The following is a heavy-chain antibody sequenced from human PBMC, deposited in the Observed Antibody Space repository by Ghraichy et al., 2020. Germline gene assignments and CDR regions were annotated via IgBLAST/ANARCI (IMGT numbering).Heavy chain of an antibody. V-gene: IGHV1-2*02. D-gene: IGHD3-3*01. Sequence: ASVKVSCKASGYTFTDYYIHWVRQAPGQGLEWMGWINPNSGGTNYAQKFQGRVTMSRDTSITTAYMELSWLRSDDTAMYYCARDTSSTIFGVIIIPFWGQGTLVTVSS. CDR3: ARDTSSTIFGVIIIPF. J-gene: IGHJ4*02. CDR1: GYTFTDYY. CDR2: INPNSGGT.